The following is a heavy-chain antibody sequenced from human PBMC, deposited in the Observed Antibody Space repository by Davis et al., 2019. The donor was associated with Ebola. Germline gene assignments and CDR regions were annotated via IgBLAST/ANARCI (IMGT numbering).Heavy chain of an antibody. J-gene: IGHJ6*02. V-gene: IGHV3-48*04. CDR1: GFTFSSYS. Sequence: GESLKISCAASGFTFSSYSMNWVRQAPGKGLEWVSYISSSSSTIYYADSVKGRFTISRDNAKNSLYLQMNSLRAEDTAVYYCAKDLRDSSSWTDYYYYYGMDVWGQGTTVTVSS. D-gene: IGHD6-13*01. CDR3: AKDLRDSSSWTDYYYYYGMDV. CDR2: ISSSSSTI.